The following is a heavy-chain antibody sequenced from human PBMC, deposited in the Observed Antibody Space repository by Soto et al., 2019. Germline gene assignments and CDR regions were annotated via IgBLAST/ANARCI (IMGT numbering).Heavy chain of an antibody. CDR2: IYYSGST. CDR3: AREGTTVVTFGVYQYFQH. Sequence: QVQLQESGPGLVKPSQTLSLTCTVSGGSISSGDYYWSWIRQPPGKVLEWIGYIYYSGSTYYNPSLKSRVTLSVDTSKRQFALKLSSVTAADTALYYWAREGTTVVTFGVYQYFQHGGQGSLVTVSS. D-gene: IGHD4-17*01. V-gene: IGHV4-30-4*01. J-gene: IGHJ1*01. CDR1: GGSISSGDYY.